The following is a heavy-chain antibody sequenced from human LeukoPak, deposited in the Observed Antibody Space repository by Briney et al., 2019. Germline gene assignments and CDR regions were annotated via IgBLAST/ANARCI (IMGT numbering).Heavy chain of an antibody. J-gene: IGHJ4*02. V-gene: IGHV4-59*08. CDR3: ARVNQGYYYDSSGYYRTGFDY. Sequence: SETLSLTCTVSGGSISSYYWSWIRQPPGKGLEWIGYIYYSGSTNYNPSLKSRVTISVDTSKNQFSLKLSSVTAADTAVYYCARVNQGYYYDSSGYYRTGFDYWGQGTLVTVSS. CDR1: GGSISSYY. D-gene: IGHD3-22*01. CDR2: IYYSGST.